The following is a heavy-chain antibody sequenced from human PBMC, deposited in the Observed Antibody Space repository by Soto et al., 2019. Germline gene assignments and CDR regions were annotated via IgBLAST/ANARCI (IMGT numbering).Heavy chain of an antibody. Sequence: EVQLLESGGGLVQPGGSLRLSCAASGFTFSTYAMTWVRQAPGKGLKWVSALSASGATTYHADSVKGRFTISRDNSENTLYLQMNSLRAEDTALYYCAKGVSGSQYYYDGMDVWGQGTTVTVSS. CDR2: LSASGATT. V-gene: IGHV3-23*01. CDR3: AKGVSGSQYYYDGMDV. D-gene: IGHD1-26*01. J-gene: IGHJ6*02. CDR1: GFTFSTYA.